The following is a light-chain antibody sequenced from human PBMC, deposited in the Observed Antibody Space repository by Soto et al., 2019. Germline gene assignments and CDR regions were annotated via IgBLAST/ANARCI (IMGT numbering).Light chain of an antibody. Sequence: DIQMTQSPSTLSASVGDRVTITCRASQSISNWLAWYQQKPGEAPNLLIYKASTLESGVPARFSGSGSGTDFTLTISSLEPEDFAVYYCQQRSNWPPAWTFGQGTKVDIK. CDR2: KAS. CDR3: QQRSNWPPAWT. V-gene: IGKV1-5*03. J-gene: IGKJ1*01. CDR1: QSISNW.